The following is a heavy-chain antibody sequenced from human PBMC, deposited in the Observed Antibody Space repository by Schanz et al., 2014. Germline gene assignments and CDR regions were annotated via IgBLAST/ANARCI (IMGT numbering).Heavy chain of an antibody. CDR1: GYTFTSYD. Sequence: QVQLVQSGAEVKKPGASVRLSCEASGYTFTSYDINWVRQAPGQGLEWMGWMNPNSGNTGYAQKFQGRVTMTRHTSISTAYMELRSLRSEDTAVYYCARDGEAAAGCDYWGQGTLVTVSS. J-gene: IGHJ4*02. CDR3: ARDGEAAAGCDY. D-gene: IGHD6-13*01. V-gene: IGHV1-8*02. CDR2: MNPNSGNT.